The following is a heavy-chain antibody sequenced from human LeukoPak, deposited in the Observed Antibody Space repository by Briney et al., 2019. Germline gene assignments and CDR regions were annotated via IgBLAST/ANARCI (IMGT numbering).Heavy chain of an antibody. Sequence: GGSLRLSCAASGFTFSSYAMSWVRQAPGKGLEWVSGISGSGGDTYYADSVKGRFTVSRDNSKNTLFLHMNSLRAEDTAVYYCARTGGYSYGLYYFDYWGQGTLVTVSS. CDR3: ARTGGYSYGLYYFDY. D-gene: IGHD5-18*01. CDR2: ISGSGGDT. V-gene: IGHV3-23*01. J-gene: IGHJ4*02. CDR1: GFTFSSYA.